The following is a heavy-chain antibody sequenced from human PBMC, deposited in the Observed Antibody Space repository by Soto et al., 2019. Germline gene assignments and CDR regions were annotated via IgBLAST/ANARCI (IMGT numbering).Heavy chain of an antibody. J-gene: IGHJ6*02. CDR1: GGTFSSYA. V-gene: IGHV1-69*06. CDR2: IIPIFGTA. D-gene: IGHD5-18*01. Sequence: GASVKVSCKASGGTFSSYAISWVRQAPGQGLEWMGGIIPIFGTANYAQKFQGRVMITADKSTSTAYMELSSLRSEDTAVYYCERLDTAMATTVYYYYGMDVWGQGTTVTVSS. CDR3: ERLDTAMATTVYYYYGMDV.